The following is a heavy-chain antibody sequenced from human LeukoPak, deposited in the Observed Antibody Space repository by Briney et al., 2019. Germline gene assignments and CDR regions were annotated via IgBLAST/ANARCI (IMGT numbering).Heavy chain of an antibody. CDR3: ARDPSGSPYYYYGMDV. Sequence: ASVKVSCKASGGTFSSYAISWVRQAPGQGLAWMGRIIPILGIANYAQKFQGRVTITADKSTSTAYMELSSLRSEDTAVYYCARDPSGSPYYYYGMDVWGQGTTVTVSS. J-gene: IGHJ6*02. V-gene: IGHV1-69*04. CDR1: GGTFSSYA. D-gene: IGHD1-26*01. CDR2: IIPILGIA.